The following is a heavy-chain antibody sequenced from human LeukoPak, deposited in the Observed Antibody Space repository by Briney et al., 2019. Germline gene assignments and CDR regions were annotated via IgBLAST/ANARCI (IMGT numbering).Heavy chain of an antibody. CDR2: IYSSGNT. Sequence: SETLSLTCSVSIFSMNTYYWSWIRQPAGKGLEWIGHIYSSGNTNYNPSLKSRVTMSIDTSKSQFSLKLSSVTAADTAVYYCARVRRDASPGGYFDYWGQGTLVTVSS. V-gene: IGHV4-4*07. CDR1: IFSMNTYY. J-gene: IGHJ4*02. CDR3: ARVRRDASPGGYFDY. D-gene: IGHD5-24*01.